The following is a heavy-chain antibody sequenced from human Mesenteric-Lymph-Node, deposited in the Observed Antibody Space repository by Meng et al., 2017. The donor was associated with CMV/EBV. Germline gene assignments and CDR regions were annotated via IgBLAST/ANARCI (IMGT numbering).Heavy chain of an antibody. V-gene: IGHV1-2*02. CDR3: ARGLAVAGTEYYYGMDV. CDR1: GYTFTSYG. J-gene: IGHJ6*02. CDR2: INPNSGGT. D-gene: IGHD6-19*01. Sequence: ASVKVSCKASGYTFTSYGISWVRQAPGQGLEWMGWINPNSGGTNYAQKFQGRVTMTRDTSISTAYMELSRLRSDDTAVYYCARGLAVAGTEYYYGMDVWGQGTTVTVSS.